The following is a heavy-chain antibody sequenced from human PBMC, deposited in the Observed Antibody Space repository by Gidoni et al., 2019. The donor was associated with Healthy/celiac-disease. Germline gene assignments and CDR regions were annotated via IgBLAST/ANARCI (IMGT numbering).Heavy chain of an antibody. CDR1: GCSISSGDYY. D-gene: IGHD6-13*01. V-gene: IGHV4-30-4*01. Sequence: QVQLQESGPGLVKPSQTLSLTCTVAGCSISSGDYYWSWIRQPPGKGLEWIGNIYYSRSTYYNPSLKSRVTISVDTSKSQFSLKLSSVTAADTAVYYCAREDPGYSSSWPHWWGQGTLVTVSS. J-gene: IGHJ4*02. CDR3: AREDPGYSSSWPHW. CDR2: IYYSRST.